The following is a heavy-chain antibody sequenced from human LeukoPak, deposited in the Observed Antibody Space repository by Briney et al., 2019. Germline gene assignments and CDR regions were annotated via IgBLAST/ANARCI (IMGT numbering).Heavy chain of an antibody. J-gene: IGHJ4*02. D-gene: IGHD3-22*01. Sequence: GESLKISCKGSGYSFTSYWIGWVRQMPGKGLEWMGIIYPGDSDTGYSPSFQGQVTISADKSISTAYLQWSSLKASDTAMYYCARPYTSYYYDSSGYPSPAYFDYWGQGTLVTVSS. CDR3: ARPYTSYYYDSSGYPSPAYFDY. V-gene: IGHV5-51*01. CDR1: GYSFTSYW. CDR2: IYPGDSDT.